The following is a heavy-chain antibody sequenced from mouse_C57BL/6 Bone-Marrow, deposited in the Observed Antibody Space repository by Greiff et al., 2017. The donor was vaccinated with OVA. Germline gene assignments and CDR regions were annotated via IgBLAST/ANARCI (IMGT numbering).Heavy chain of an antibody. CDR1: GYSFTGYY. J-gene: IGHJ4*01. D-gene: IGHD1-1*01. Sequence: EVKLMESGPELVKPGASVKISCKASGYSFTGYYMHWVKQSHGNILDWIGYIYPYNGVSSYNQKFKGKATLTVDKSSSTAYMELRSLTSEDSAVYYCARFPYYYGSSYDYAMDYWGQGTSVTVSS. CDR2: IYPYNGVS. V-gene: IGHV1-31*01. CDR3: ARFPYYYGSSYDYAMDY.